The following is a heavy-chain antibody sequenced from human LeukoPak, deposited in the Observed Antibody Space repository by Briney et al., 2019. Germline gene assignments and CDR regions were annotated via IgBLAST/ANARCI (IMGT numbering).Heavy chain of an antibody. CDR1: GGSISSSSHY. CDR2: IYYSGST. CDR3: ARQSTKYSSGWFFDY. D-gene: IGHD6-19*01. V-gene: IGHV4-39*01. Sequence: SPETLSLTCTVSGGSISSSSHYWGWIRQPPGKGLEWIGSIYYSGSTYYNPSLKSRVTISVDTSKNQFSLKLTSVTAADTAVYYCARQSTKYSSGWFFDYWGQGTLVTVSS. J-gene: IGHJ4*02.